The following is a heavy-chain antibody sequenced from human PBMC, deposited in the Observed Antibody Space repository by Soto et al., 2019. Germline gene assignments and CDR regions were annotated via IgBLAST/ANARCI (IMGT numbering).Heavy chain of an antibody. Sequence: QVQLVQSGAEVKKPGASVKVSCKASGYTFTSYYMHWVRQAPGQGLEWMGIINPSGGSTSYAQKFQGNVTMTRDTSTSTVYMELSSLRSEDTAVYYCARGAPLNDYVCGSYREIDYWGQGTLVTVSS. V-gene: IGHV1-46*01. CDR2: INPSGGST. CDR3: ARGAPLNDYVCGSYREIDY. J-gene: IGHJ4*02. CDR1: GYTFTSYY. D-gene: IGHD3-16*02.